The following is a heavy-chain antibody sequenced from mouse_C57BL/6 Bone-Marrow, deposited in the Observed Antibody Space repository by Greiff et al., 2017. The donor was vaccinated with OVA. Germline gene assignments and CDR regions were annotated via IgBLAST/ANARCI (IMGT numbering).Heavy chain of an antibody. J-gene: IGHJ1*03. CDR3: ARYEEGIYDYDGGPYWYFDV. V-gene: IGHV1-50*01. CDR1: GYTFTSYW. CDR2: IDPSDSYT. Sequence: QVQLQQPGAELVKPGASVKLSCKASGYTFTSYWMQWVKQRPGQGLEWIGEIDPSDSYTNYNQKFKGKATLTVDTSSSTAYMQLSSLTSEDSAVYYCARYEEGIYDYDGGPYWYFDVWGTGTTVTVSS. D-gene: IGHD2-4*01.